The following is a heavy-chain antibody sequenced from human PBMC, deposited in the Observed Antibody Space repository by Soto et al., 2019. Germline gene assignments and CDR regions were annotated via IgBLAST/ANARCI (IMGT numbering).Heavy chain of an antibody. CDR2: ISYDGSNK. CDR1: GFTFSSYG. D-gene: IGHD2-2*02. CDR3: AKTFVPAAIRYYFDY. Sequence: QVQLVESGGGVVQPGRSLRLSCAASGFTFSSYGMHWVRQAPGKGLEWVAVISYDGSNKYYADSVKGRFTISRDNSKNTLYLQMNSLRAEDTAVYYCAKTFVPAAIRYYFDYWGQGTLVTVSS. J-gene: IGHJ4*02. V-gene: IGHV3-30*18.